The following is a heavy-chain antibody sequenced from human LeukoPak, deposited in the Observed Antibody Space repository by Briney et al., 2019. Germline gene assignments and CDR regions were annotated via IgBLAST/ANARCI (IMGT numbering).Heavy chain of an antibody. V-gene: IGHV3-23*01. CDR1: GFTFSSYA. Sequence: GGSLRLSCAASGFTFSSYAMSWVRQAPGKGLEWVSAISGSGGSTYYADSVKGRFTISRDNSKNTLYLQMNSLRAEDTAVYYCARVPKDEVVVVLYYFDYWGQGTLSPSPQ. J-gene: IGHJ4*02. CDR2: ISGSGGST. D-gene: IGHD2-21*01. CDR3: ARVPKDEVVVVLYYFDY.